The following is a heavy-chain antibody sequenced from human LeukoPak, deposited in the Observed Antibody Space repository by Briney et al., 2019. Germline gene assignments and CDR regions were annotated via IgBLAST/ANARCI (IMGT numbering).Heavy chain of an antibody. D-gene: IGHD3-10*01. J-gene: IGHJ6*02. Sequence: ASVKVSCKASGYSFTDYHLHWVRQAPGQGLEWVGWINPDSGATDYAQKFQGRVTMTRDTSIGTAIMELTRLSSDDTAVYYCARDRYYASRSFYQMDVWGQGTTVTVSS. CDR2: INPDSGAT. CDR1: GYSFTDYH. CDR3: ARDRYYASRSFYQMDV. V-gene: IGHV1-2*02.